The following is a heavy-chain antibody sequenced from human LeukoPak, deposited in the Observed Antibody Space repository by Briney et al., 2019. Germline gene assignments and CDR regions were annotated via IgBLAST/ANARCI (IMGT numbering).Heavy chain of an antibody. CDR1: GYTFTSYY. CDR2: INPSGGST. J-gene: IGHJ4*02. D-gene: IGHD3-22*01. CDR3: AREIYYYDSSGYYYAPTPYFDY. Sequence: ASVKVSCKASGYTFTSYYMHWVRQAPGQGLEWMGIINPSGGSTSYAQKLQGRVTMTTDTSTSTAYMELRSLRSDDTAVYYCAREIYYYDSSGYYYAPTPYFDYWGQGTLVTVSS. V-gene: IGHV1-46*01.